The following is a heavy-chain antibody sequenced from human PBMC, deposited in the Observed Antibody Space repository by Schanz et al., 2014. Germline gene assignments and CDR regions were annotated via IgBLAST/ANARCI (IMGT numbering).Heavy chain of an antibody. Sequence: VQLLESGGGLVQPGGSLRLSCTVSGFTFSDYYMTWMRQAPGKGLEWISYISNSGTYTKYADSVKGRFVISRDNARSSLYLQMSSLRDGDTAVYYCASVIMVAGNHRDGRDVWGQGTTVIVSS. J-gene: IGHJ6*02. CDR3: ASVIMVAGNHRDGRDV. CDR1: GFTFSDYY. CDR2: ISNSGTYT. V-gene: IGHV3-11*03. D-gene: IGHD6-19*01.